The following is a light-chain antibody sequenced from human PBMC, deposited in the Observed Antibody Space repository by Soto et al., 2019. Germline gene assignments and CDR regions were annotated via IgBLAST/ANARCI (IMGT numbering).Light chain of an antibody. CDR3: QQYNSYPWT. J-gene: IGKJ1*01. CDR1: QSISSW. Sequence: DIQMTQSPSTLSASVGDRVTITCRASQSISSWLAWYQQKPGKAPKLLIYKGSNLESGVPSRFSGSGSGTEFTLTISSLQPDDFATYYCQQYNSYPWTFGQGTKVEIK. V-gene: IGKV1-5*03. CDR2: KGS.